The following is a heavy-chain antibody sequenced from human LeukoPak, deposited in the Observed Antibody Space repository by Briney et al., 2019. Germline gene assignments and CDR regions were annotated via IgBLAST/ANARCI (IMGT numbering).Heavy chain of an antibody. V-gene: IGHV1-69*06. D-gene: IGHD5-18*01. J-gene: IGHJ4*02. CDR1: GGTFSSYA. Sequence: SVKVSCKASGGTFSSYAISWVRQAPGQGLEWMGGIIPIFGTANYAQKFQGRATITADKSTSTAYMELSSLRSEDTAVYYCARARYSYGDFFDYWGQGTLVTVSS. CDR2: IIPIFGTA. CDR3: ARARYSYGDFFDY.